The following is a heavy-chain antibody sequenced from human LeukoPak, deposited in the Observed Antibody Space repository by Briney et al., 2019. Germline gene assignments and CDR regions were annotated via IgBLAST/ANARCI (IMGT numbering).Heavy chain of an antibody. J-gene: IGHJ6*03. CDR1: GGTFSSYA. Sequence: GASVKVSCKASGGTFSSYAISWVRQAPGQGLEWMGGIIPIFGTANYAQKFQGRVTITADESTSTAYMELSSLRSEDTAVYYCARDPAPDHYYGSGSYGSYYYYMDVWGKGTTVTISS. D-gene: IGHD3-10*01. CDR2: IIPIFGTA. V-gene: IGHV1-69*13. CDR3: ARDPAPDHYYGSGSYGSYYYYMDV.